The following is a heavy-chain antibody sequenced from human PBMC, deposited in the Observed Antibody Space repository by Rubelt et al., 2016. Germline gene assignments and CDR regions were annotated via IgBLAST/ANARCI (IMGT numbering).Heavy chain of an antibody. Sequence: QVQLQQWGAGLLKPSETLSLTCAVYGGSFSGYYWSWIRQPPGKGLAWIGEINHSGSTNYNPSLKSRVTMSVDTSKNQFSLKLSSVTAADTAVYYCARGVDFWIFHVWGKGTTVTVSS. CDR2: INHSGST. CDR1: GGSFSGYY. D-gene: IGHD3/OR15-3a*01. V-gene: IGHV4-34*01. J-gene: IGHJ6*04. CDR3: ARGVDFWIFHV.